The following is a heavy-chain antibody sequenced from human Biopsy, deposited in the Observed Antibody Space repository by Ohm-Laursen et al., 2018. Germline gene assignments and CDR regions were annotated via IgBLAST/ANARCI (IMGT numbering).Heavy chain of an antibody. D-gene: IGHD6-19*01. CDR1: GHTLTNPD. Sequence: SSVKVSCKASGHTLTNPDISWVRQAPGHGLEWLGWINGYSISTNYAPKFQGRIIMTTDTSTSTVYMELRSLRSDDTAMYYCTTDRAGRALFDNWGQGSLVTVSS. CDR2: INGYSIST. J-gene: IGHJ4*02. CDR3: TTDRAGRALFDN. V-gene: IGHV1-18*01.